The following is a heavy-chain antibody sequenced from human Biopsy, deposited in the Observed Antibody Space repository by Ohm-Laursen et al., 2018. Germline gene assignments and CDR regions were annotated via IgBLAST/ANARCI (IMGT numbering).Heavy chain of an antibody. J-gene: IGHJ6*02. CDR3: ARDTRWSPYGMDV. CDR2: IKQDGSEK. D-gene: IGHD4-23*01. CDR1: GITTRSYW. V-gene: IGHV3-7*03. Sequence: SLRLSCAASGITTRSYWMSWIRQAPGKGLEWVANIKQDGSEKNYVASVKGRFTISRDNAKDSLFLQMNSLRAEDTAVYYCARDTRWSPYGMDVWGQGSTVTVSS.